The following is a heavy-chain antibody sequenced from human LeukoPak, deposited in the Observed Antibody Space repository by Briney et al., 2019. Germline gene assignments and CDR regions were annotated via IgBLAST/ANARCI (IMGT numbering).Heavy chain of an antibody. D-gene: IGHD3-9*01. Sequence: GESLKISCKGSGYSFTSYWIGWVRQMPGEGLEWMGIIYPGDSDTRYSPSFQGQVTISADKSISTAYLQWSSLKASDTAMYYCARARRHYDILTGYSRKYYFDYWGQGTLVTVSS. CDR1: GYSFTSYW. CDR3: ARARRHYDILTGYSRKYYFDY. V-gene: IGHV5-51*01. J-gene: IGHJ4*02. CDR2: IYPGDSDT.